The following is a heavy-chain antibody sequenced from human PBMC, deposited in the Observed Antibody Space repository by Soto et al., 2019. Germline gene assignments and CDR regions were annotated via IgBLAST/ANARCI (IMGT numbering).Heavy chain of an antibody. Sequence: QVQLVQSGAEVKKPGASVKVSCKASGYTFTNSDINWVRQATGQGLEWVGWVNPNSGNRGYALKFQGRVTMTTDTSITTAYMDLSSLRSVDTAVYSCARGRYSGYEYLDSWGQGTLVIVSS. CDR2: VNPNSGNR. V-gene: IGHV1-8*01. CDR1: GYTFTNSD. CDR3: ARGRYSGYEYLDS. D-gene: IGHD5-12*01. J-gene: IGHJ4*02.